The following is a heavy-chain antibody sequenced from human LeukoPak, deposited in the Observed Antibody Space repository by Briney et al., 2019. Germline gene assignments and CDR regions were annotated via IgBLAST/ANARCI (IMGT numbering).Heavy chain of an antibody. Sequence: GGSLRLSCAASGFTFSTHTMNWVRQAPGKGLEWVSSISSSRTYIYYADSVKGRFTISRDNSKNTLYLQMSSLRAEDTAVYYCAREARPENYYDSSGSLEDWGQGTLVTVSS. CDR2: ISSSRTYI. CDR3: AREARPENYYDSSGSLED. J-gene: IGHJ4*02. V-gene: IGHV3-21*04. CDR1: GFTFSTHT. D-gene: IGHD3-22*01.